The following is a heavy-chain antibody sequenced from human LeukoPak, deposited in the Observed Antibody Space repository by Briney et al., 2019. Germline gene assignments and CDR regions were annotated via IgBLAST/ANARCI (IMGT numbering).Heavy chain of an antibody. CDR1: GYTFTSYD. J-gene: IGHJ4*02. D-gene: IGHD5-24*01. CDR3: ARSDPRMATRRAASDY. Sequence: GASVKVSCKASGYTFTSYDINWVRQATGQGLEWMGWMNPNSGNTGYAQKFQGRVTMTRNTSISTAYMELSSLRSEDTAVYYCARSDPRMATRRAASDYWGQGTLVTASS. CDR2: MNPNSGNT. V-gene: IGHV1-8*01.